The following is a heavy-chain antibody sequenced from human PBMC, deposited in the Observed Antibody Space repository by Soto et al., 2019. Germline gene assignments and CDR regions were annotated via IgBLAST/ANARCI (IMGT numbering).Heavy chain of an antibody. J-gene: IGHJ4*02. D-gene: IGHD3-3*01. CDR1: VGTFSSYA. Sequence: SVKVSCKASVGTFSSYAISWVRQAPGQGLEWMGGIIPIFGTANYAQKFQGRVTITADESTSTAYMELSSLRSEDTAVYYCARETTNYDFWSGHAYYFDYWGQGTLVTVSS. CDR2: IIPIFGTA. V-gene: IGHV1-69*13. CDR3: ARETTNYDFWSGHAYYFDY.